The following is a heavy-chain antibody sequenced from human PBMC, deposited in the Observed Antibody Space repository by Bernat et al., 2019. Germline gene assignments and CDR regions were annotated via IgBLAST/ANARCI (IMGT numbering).Heavy chain of an antibody. CDR1: GYTFTGYY. D-gene: IGHD1-26*01. J-gene: IGHJ4*02. CDR2: INPNSGGT. Sequence: QVQLVQSGAEVKKPGASVKVSCKASGYTFTGYYMHWVRQAPGQGLEWMGWINPNSGGTNYAQKLQGRVTMTTDTSTSTAYMELRSLRSDDTAVYYCARDDGSYSYYFDYWGQGTLVTVSS. V-gene: IGHV1-2*02. CDR3: ARDDGSYSYYFDY.